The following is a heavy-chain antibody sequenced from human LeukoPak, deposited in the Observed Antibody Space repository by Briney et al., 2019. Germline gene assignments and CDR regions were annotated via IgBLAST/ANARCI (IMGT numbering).Heavy chain of an antibody. CDR1: GFIFTSNR. CDR2: IKHDGSEQ. Sequence: PGGSLRLSCAASGFIFTSNRMNWARQAPGKGLEWVANIKHDGSEQIYVDSVKGRFTISRDNAKDSVYLQMNSLRAEDTAVYYCTRGLGEHGGVSDRWGQGTLVIVS. D-gene: IGHD3-16*01. J-gene: IGHJ5*02. CDR3: TRGLGEHGGVSDR. V-gene: IGHV3-7*01.